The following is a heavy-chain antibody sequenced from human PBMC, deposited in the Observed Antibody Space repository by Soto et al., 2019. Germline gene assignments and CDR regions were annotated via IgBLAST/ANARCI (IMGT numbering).Heavy chain of an antibody. CDR1: GGSIGTFY. D-gene: IGHD3-10*01. CDR3: ARIWLIRGIDY. CDR2: VYYTGST. J-gene: IGHJ4*02. Sequence: SETLSLTCTVSGGSIGTFYWSWIRQPPGKGLEYIGYVYYTGSTNYNPSLKSRVTISVDTTKNQFSLKLSSVTAADTAVYYCARIWLIRGIDYWGQGALVTVSS. V-gene: IGHV4-59*01.